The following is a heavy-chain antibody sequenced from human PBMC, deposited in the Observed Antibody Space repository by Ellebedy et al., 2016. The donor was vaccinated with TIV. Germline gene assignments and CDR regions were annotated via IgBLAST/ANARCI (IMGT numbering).Heavy chain of an antibody. V-gene: IGHV4-4*02. D-gene: IGHD6-19*01. CDR1: GGSISSSNW. CDR2: IYHSGST. Sequence: MPSETLSLTCAVSGGSISSSNWWSWVRQPPGKGLEWIGEIYHSGSTNYNPSLKSRVTISVDKSKNQFSLKLSSVTAADTAVYYCARQHSSGWYGPSWVDYWGQGTLVTVSS. J-gene: IGHJ4*02. CDR3: ARQHSSGWYGPSWVDY.